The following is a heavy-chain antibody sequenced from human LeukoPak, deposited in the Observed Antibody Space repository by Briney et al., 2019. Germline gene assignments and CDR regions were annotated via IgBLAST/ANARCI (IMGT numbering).Heavy chain of an antibody. D-gene: IGHD4-23*01. CDR2: ISTTGGST. CDR3: AKDWTTVVTPKGYYFDS. CDR1: GFIFNNYA. Sequence: PGGSLRLSCAASGFIFNNYAMSWVRQAPGKWLEGVSAISTTGGSTYYADSVKGRFTVSRDNSKNTLSLQMDSLRVEDTALYYCAKDWTTVVTPKGYYFDSWGQGTLVTVSS. J-gene: IGHJ4*02. V-gene: IGHV3-23*01.